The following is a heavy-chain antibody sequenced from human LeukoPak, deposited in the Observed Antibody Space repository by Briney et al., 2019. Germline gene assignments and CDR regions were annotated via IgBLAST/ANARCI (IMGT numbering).Heavy chain of an antibody. CDR1: GYSFTSYW. J-gene: IGHJ5*02. CDR2: INPNSGGT. V-gene: IGHV1-2*02. Sequence: GESLKISCKGSGYSFTSYWIGWVRQAPGQGLEWMGWINPNSGGTNYAQKFQGRVTMTRDTSINTAYMELRSLRSDDTAVYYCARASPIYDYVWGSYLVNWFDPWGQGTLVTVSS. CDR3: ARASPIYDYVWGSYLVNWFDP. D-gene: IGHD3-16*01.